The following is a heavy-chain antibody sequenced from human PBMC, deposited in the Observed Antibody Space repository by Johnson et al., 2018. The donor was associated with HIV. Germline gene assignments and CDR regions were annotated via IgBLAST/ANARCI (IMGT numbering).Heavy chain of an antibody. CDR1: GFTFSNYW. V-gene: IGHV3-7*01. D-gene: IGHD6-6*01. CDR3: ARLRGSSAKGFDI. CDR2: IKQDGSEQ. Sequence: VPLVESGGGLVQPGRSLRLSCAASGFTFSNYWMSWVRQAPGKGLEWVANIKQDGSEQYYVDSVKGRFTISRENAKNSVYLQMNSLRAEDTAVYYCARLRGSSAKGFDIWGQGTMVIVSS. J-gene: IGHJ3*02.